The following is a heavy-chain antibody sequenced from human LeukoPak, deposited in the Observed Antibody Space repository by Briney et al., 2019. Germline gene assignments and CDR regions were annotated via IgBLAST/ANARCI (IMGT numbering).Heavy chain of an antibody. CDR2: IYYSGST. CDR1: GGSISSGDYY. V-gene: IGHV4-30-4*08. D-gene: IGHD2-15*01. Sequence: SETLSLTCTVSGGSISSGDYYWSWIRQPPGKGLEWIGYIYYSGSTYYNPSLKSRVTISVDTSKNQFSLKLSSVTAADTAVYYCATSGQLLPFDYWGQGTLVTVSS. J-gene: IGHJ4*02. CDR3: ATSGQLLPFDY.